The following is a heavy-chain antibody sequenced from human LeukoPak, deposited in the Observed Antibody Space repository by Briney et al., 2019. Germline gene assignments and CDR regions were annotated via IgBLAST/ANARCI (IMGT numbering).Heavy chain of an antibody. V-gene: IGHV4-39*01. CDR3: ARHESIYDGSGLFDY. CDR2: IYYSGST. D-gene: IGHD3-22*01. CDR1: GGSISSRSYY. J-gene: IGHJ4*02. Sequence: PSETLSLTCTVSGGSISSRSYYWGWIRQPPGKGLEWIGSIYYSGSTYYNPSLKSRVTISVDTSKNQFSLKLSSVTAADTAVFYCARHESIYDGSGLFDYWGQGTLVTVSS.